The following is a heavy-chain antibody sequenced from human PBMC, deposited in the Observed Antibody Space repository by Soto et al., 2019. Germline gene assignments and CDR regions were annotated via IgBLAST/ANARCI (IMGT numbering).Heavy chain of an antibody. CDR3: AKRPRALLTFDY. CDR2: NSDSGGNS. CDR1: GFVFSNYV. V-gene: IGHV3-23*04. D-gene: IGHD1-26*01. Sequence: EVQLVDSGGGLVQPGGSLRLSCAASGFVFSNYVMSWVRQAPGKGLEWVSSNSDSGGNSYYADSVTGRITISRDNSKNTLYLQMNSLRAEDTAIYYCAKRPRALLTFDYWGQGTLVTVSS. J-gene: IGHJ4*02.